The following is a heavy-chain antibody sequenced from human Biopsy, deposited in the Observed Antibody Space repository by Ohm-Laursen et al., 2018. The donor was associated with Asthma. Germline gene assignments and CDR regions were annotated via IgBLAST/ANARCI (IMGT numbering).Heavy chain of an antibody. J-gene: IGHJ4*02. Sequence: SLRLSCTASGFTFGNFWMSWGRQTPGKGLEWVATINGDGSQKSYVDSVTGRFTISRDNSKNTLYLQMNSLRAEDTAVYYCARVAWDIVVVPAAMPGAYFDHWGQGALVTVSS. D-gene: IGHD2-2*01. CDR1: GFTFGNFW. CDR3: ARVAWDIVVVPAAMPGAYFDH. V-gene: IGHV3-7*01. CDR2: INGDGSQK.